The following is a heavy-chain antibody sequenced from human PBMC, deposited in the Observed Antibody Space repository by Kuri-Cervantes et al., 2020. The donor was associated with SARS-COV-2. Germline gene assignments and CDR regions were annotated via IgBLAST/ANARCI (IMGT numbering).Heavy chain of an antibody. V-gene: IGHV5-51*01. CDR1: GFRFTTYW. Sequence: GESLKISCKGSGFRFTTYWFGWVRQMPGKGLEWMAIINPTDSDTRYSPSFQGQVTISADKSISTAYLQWSSLKASDSATYYCARTRGSYYTDAFDLWGQGTMVTVSS. J-gene: IGHJ3*01. CDR2: INPTDSDT. D-gene: IGHD1-26*01. CDR3: ARTRGSYYTDAFDL.